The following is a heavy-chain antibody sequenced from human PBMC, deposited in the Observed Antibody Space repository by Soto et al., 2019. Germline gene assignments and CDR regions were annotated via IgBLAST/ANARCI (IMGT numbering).Heavy chain of an antibody. CDR1: GGSFSGYY. D-gene: IGHD3-22*01. Sequence: SETLSLTCAVYGGSFSGYYWSWIRQPPGKGLEWIGEINHSGSTNYNPSLKSRVTISVDTSKNQFSLKLSSVTAADTAVYYCARGGDSSGYYSLYYYYYGMDVWGQGTTVTV. CDR2: INHSGST. V-gene: IGHV4-34*01. CDR3: ARGGDSSGYYSLYYYYYGMDV. J-gene: IGHJ6*02.